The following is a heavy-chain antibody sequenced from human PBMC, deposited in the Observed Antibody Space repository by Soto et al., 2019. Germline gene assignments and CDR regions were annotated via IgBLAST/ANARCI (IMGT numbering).Heavy chain of an antibody. CDR1: GFTFSGYA. J-gene: IGHJ4*02. V-gene: IGHV3-30*04. CDR3: ARQGGSSGIWYFDY. Sequence: QVQLVESGGGVVQPGRSLRLSCAASGFTFSGYAMHWVRQAPGKGLEWVAATSYDENYKYYAATVKGRFTISRDNSKNTLFLQMNSLRTEDTAVYYCARQGGSSGIWYFDYWGQGSLVTVSS. D-gene: IGHD6-6*01. CDR2: TSYDENYK.